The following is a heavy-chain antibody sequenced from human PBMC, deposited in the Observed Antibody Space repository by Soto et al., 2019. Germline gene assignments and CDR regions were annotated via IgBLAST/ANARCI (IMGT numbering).Heavy chain of an antibody. CDR1: GLTVSHNY. J-gene: IGHJ6*02. Sequence: EAQLVESGGGLIQPGGSLRLSCVASGLTVSHNYMAWVRQAPEMGLEWVSILYTEGTTYYADSVKGRFTISRDSSKNTLFLRMDSLRAEDTAVYYCVRPRPSGENYGMDVWGQGTTVTVSS. V-gene: IGHV3-53*01. D-gene: IGHD3-10*01. CDR3: VRPRPSGENYGMDV. CDR2: LYTEGTT.